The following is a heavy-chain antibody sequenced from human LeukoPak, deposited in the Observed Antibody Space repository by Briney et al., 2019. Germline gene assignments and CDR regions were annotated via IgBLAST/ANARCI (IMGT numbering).Heavy chain of an antibody. CDR1: GRSISSSSYC. D-gene: IGHD3-10*01. CDR2: IYYSGRT. J-gene: IGHJ4*02. V-gene: IGHV4-39*02. Sequence: SETLSLTCTVSGRSISSSSYCWGWLRQPPGKGLEWIGSIYYSGRTYYNPSLNSRLAISIVTSNNHFSLKLRSVTAADTAVYYCARMTHYGSGLDLDYWGQGTLVTVSS. CDR3: ARMTHYGSGLDLDY.